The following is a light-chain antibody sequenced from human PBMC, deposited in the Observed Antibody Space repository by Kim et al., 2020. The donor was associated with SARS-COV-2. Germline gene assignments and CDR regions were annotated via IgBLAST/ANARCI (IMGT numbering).Light chain of an antibody. Sequence: GQSLTISCTGVNTDIGKYDSVAWHQQHPGKTPNLILFHVSSRPSWISNRFSGSKSGNTASLTISGLQPDDEADYYCSSYTTSTTLLFGGGTKVTVL. CDR1: NTDIGKYDS. CDR3: SSYTTSTTLL. J-gene: IGLJ2*01. V-gene: IGLV2-14*03. CDR2: HVS.